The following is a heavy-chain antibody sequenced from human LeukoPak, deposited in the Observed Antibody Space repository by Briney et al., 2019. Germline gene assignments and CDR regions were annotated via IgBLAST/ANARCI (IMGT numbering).Heavy chain of an antibody. Sequence: SDTLSLPCAVYGGSFRGYYWSGIRQPPGKGLEWIGEINHSGSTNYNPSLKSRVNISVDTSKNQFSLKLSSVTAADTAVYYCARVGSYYYDSSGYKARGFWGQGTLVTVSS. D-gene: IGHD3-22*01. CDR1: GGSFRGYY. CDR2: INHSGST. J-gene: IGHJ4*02. CDR3: ARVGSYYYDSSGYKARGF. V-gene: IGHV4-34*01.